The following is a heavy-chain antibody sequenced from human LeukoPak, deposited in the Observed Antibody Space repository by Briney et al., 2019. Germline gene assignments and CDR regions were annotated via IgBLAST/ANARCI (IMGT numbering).Heavy chain of an antibody. J-gene: IGHJ4*02. CDR1: GFSLSTNDVG. CDR3: AFSKYSRSDFDS. CDR2: IYWDDDK. D-gene: IGHD6-6*01. V-gene: IGHV2-5*02. Sequence: SGPTLLKPTQTLTLTCTFSGFSLSTNDVGVGWIRQPPGEALEWLALIYWDDDKRYSPSQKSRLTITKDPSKNQVVLTMANMDPADTATYYCAFSKYSRSDFDSWGQGTLVTVSS.